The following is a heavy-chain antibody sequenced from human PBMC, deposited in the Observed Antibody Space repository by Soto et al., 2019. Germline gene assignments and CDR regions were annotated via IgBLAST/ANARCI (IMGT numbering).Heavy chain of an antibody. CDR1: GFTFSSYS. Sequence: GGSLRLSCAASGFTFSSYSMNWVRQAPGKGLEWVSSISSSSSYIYYADSVKGRLTIARDNAKNSLYLQMNSLRAEDTAVYYGARYGHHSSSWHNDYWGQGTLVTVSS. CDR3: ARYGHHSSSWHNDY. D-gene: IGHD6-13*01. V-gene: IGHV3-21*01. CDR2: ISSSSSYI. J-gene: IGHJ4*02.